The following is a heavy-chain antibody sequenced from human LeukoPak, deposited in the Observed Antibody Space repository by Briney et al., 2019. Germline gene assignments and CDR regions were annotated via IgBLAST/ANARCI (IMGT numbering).Heavy chain of an antibody. V-gene: IGHV1-18*01. CDR1: GYTFTSYG. CDR3: ARGGSDFWSGYQTLDY. Sequence: ASVKVSCKASGYTFTSYGISWVRQAPGQGLEWMGWISAYNGNTNYAQKLQGRVTMTTDTSTSTAYMELRSLRSDDTAVYYCARGGSDFWSGYQTLDYWGQGTLVTVSS. CDR2: ISAYNGNT. J-gene: IGHJ4*02. D-gene: IGHD3-3*01.